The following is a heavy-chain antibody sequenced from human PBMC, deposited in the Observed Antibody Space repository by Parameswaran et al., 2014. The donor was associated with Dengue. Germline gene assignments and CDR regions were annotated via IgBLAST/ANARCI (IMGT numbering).Heavy chain of an antibody. Sequence: RWIRQPPGKGLEWIGEINHSGSTNYNPSLKSRVTISVDTSKNQFSLKLSSVTAADTAVYYCARDRRLHPTNYYYYGMDVWGQGTTVTVSS. J-gene: IGHJ6*02. CDR2: INHSGST. D-gene: IGHD4-11*01. CDR3: ARDRRLHPTNYYYYGMDV. V-gene: IGHV4-34*01.